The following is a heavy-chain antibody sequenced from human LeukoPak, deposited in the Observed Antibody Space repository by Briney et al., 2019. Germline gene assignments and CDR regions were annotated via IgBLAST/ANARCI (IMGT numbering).Heavy chain of an antibody. D-gene: IGHD3-10*01. V-gene: IGHV3-23*01. CDR3: AKDGEIDYYGSGSYYNPH. J-gene: IGHJ4*02. Sequence: GGSLRLSCAASGFTFSSYAMSWVRQAPGKGLEWVSAISGSGGSTYYADSVKGRFTISRDNSKNTLYLQMNSLRAEDTAVYYCAKDGEIDYYGSGSYYNPHWGQGTLVTVSS. CDR2: ISGSGGST. CDR1: GFTFSSYA.